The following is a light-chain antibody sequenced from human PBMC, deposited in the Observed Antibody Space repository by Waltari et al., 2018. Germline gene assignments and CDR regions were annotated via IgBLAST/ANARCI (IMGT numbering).Light chain of an antibody. V-gene: IGKV1-39*01. CDR3: QQSYSTLRT. CDR1: QSISSY. Sequence: DIQMTQSPSSLSASVGDRVTITCRASQSISSYLNWYQQKPGKAPKLLIYAASSLQRWVPSRFSGSGSGTDFTLTISSLQPEDFATYYCQQSYSTLRTFGQGTKVEIK. CDR2: AAS. J-gene: IGKJ1*01.